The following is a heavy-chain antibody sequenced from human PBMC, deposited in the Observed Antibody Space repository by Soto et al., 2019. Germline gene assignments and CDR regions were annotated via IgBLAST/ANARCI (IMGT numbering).Heavy chain of an antibody. D-gene: IGHD2-2*01. CDR2: IIPILGIA. Sequence: QVQLVQSGAEVKKPGSSVKVSCKASGGTFSSYTISWVRQAPRQGLEWMGRIIPILGIANYAQKFQGRVTITADKSTSAAYMELSSLRSEDTAVYYCAGRGYCSSTSCLDIWGQGTMVTVSS. J-gene: IGHJ3*02. CDR1: GGTFSSYT. CDR3: AGRGYCSSTSCLDI. V-gene: IGHV1-69*02.